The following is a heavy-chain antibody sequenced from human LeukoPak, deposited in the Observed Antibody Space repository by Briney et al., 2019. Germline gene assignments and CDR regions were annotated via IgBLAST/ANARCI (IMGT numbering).Heavy chain of an antibody. J-gene: IGHJ4*02. Sequence: PGGCLRLSCAASVFVFRNYFMSWVRQAPWKGLEWVASIKNDGSEIYYVDSVRGRYTISRDNTKNSLYLQMSSLRAEDTAVYYCATDRGWRTSGYYLYYFEYWGQGTLVTFSS. V-gene: IGHV3-7*01. CDR2: IKNDGSEI. CDR1: VFVFRNYF. D-gene: IGHD3-3*01. CDR3: ATDRGWRTSGYYLYYFEY.